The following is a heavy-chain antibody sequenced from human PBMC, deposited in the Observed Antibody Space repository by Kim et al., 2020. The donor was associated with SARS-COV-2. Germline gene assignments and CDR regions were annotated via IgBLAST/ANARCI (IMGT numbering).Heavy chain of an antibody. V-gene: IGHV4-61*01. CDR2: IYYSGST. CDR1: GGSVSSGSYY. CDR3: ARVVGATRGRFDY. J-gene: IGHJ4*02. D-gene: IGHD1-26*01. Sequence: SETLSLTCTVSGGSVSSGSYYWSWIRQPPGKGLEWIGYIYYSGSTNCNPSLKSRVTISVDTSKNQFSLKLSSVTAADTAVYYCARVVGATRGRFDYWDQGTLDTVSS.